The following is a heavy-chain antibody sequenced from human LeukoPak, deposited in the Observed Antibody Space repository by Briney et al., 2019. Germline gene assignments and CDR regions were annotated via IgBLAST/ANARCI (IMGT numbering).Heavy chain of an antibody. V-gene: IGHV1-18*01. Sequence: ASVKVSCKASGYTFTSYGISWVRQAPGQGLEWMGWISAYNGNTNYAQKLQGKVTMTTDTSTSTAYMELRSLRSDDTAVYYCARGPVMFRGGPNLFDPWGQGTLVTVSS. J-gene: IGHJ5*02. CDR3: ARGPVMFRGGPNLFDP. CDR1: GYTFTSYG. D-gene: IGHD3-10*01. CDR2: ISAYNGNT.